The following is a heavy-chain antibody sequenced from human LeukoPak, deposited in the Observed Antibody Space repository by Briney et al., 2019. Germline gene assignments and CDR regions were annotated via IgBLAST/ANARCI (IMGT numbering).Heavy chain of an antibody. V-gene: IGHV4-59*01. D-gene: IGHD5-18*01. CDR1: GGSISSYY. CDR2: IYYSGST. J-gene: IGHJ6*03. Sequence: PSETLSLTCTVSGGSISSYYWSWIRQPPGKGLEWIEYIYYSGSTNYNPSLKSRVTISVDTSKNQFSLKLSSVTAADTAVYYCARTTEGGYTYDYFYYYYMDVWGKGTTVTISS. CDR3: ARTTEGGYTYDYFYYYYMDV.